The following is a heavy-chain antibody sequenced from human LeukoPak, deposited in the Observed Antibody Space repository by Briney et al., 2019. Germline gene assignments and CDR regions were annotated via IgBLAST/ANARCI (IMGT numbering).Heavy chain of an antibody. CDR2: ISAYNGNT. CDR3: ARDAEWELRAADLAY. CDR1: GYTFTSYG. Sequence: ASVKVSCKASGYTFTSYGISWVRQAPGQGLEWVGWISAYNGNTNYAQKLQGRVTMTTDTSTSTAYMELRSLRSDDTAVYYCARDAEWELRAADLAYWGQGTLVTVSS. J-gene: IGHJ4*02. D-gene: IGHD1-26*01. V-gene: IGHV1-18*01.